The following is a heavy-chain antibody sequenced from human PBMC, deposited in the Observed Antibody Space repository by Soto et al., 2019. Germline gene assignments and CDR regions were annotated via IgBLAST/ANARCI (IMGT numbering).Heavy chain of an antibody. J-gene: IGHJ6*02. CDR1: GGTFSSYA. D-gene: IGHD6-13*01. Sequence: QVQLVQSGAEVKKPGSSVKVSCKASGGTFSSYAISWVRQAPGQGLEWMGGIIPIFGTANYAQKFQGRVTITADESTSTAYMELSSLRSEDTAVYYCARVLERAAGAYYYYYGMDVWGQGTTVTVSS. CDR3: ARVLERAAGAYYYYYGMDV. CDR2: IIPIFGTA. V-gene: IGHV1-69*01.